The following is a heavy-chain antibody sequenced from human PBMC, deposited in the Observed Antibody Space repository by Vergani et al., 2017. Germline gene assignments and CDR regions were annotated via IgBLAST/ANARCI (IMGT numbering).Heavy chain of an antibody. CDR1: GFTFSSYS. CDR2: IKSDGRT. Sequence: EVQLVESGGGLVKPGGSLRLSCAASGFTFSSYSMNWVRQAPGQGLEWVSVIKSDGRTSYAESVRGRFTISRDTSRNAVYLQMNILRVEDTGVYYCTRSECSGTTCYGHYFDLWGHGILVTVSS. D-gene: IGHD2-15*01. V-gene: IGHV3-66*02. CDR3: TRSECSGTTCYGHYFDL. J-gene: IGHJ4*01.